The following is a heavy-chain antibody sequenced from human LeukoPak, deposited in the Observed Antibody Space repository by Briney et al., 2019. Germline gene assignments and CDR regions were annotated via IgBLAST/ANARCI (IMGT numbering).Heavy chain of an antibody. CDR2: ISGDGGST. V-gene: IGHV3-43*02. J-gene: IGHJ5*02. CDR1: GFTFDDYA. Sequence: GGSLRLSCAASGFTFDDYAMHWVRQAPGKGLEWVSLISGDGGSTYYAGSVKGRFTISRDNSKNSLYLQMNSLRTEDTALYYCAKDPYSSGQFDPWGQGTLVTVSS. D-gene: IGHD6-19*01. CDR3: AKDPYSSGQFDP.